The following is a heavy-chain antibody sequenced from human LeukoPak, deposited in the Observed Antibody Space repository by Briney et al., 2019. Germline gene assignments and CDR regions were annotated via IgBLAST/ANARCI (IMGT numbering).Heavy chain of an antibody. CDR2: IKSKTDGGTT. D-gene: IGHD4-11*01. CDR1: GFTFSNAW. J-gene: IGHJ4*02. Sequence: GGSLRLSCAASGFTFSNAWMSWVRQAPGKGLEWVGRIKSKTDGGTTDYAAPVKGRFTISRDDSKNTLYLQMNSLKTEDTAVYYCTTLPTHYDYSNYDLGGGFDYWGQGTLVTVSS. CDR3: TTLPTHYDYSNYDLGGGFDY. V-gene: IGHV3-15*01.